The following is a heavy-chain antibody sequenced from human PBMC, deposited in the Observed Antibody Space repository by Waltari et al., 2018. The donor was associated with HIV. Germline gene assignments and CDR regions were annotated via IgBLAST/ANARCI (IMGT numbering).Heavy chain of an antibody. CDR1: AFRFNNYG. V-gene: IGHV3-30*02. CDR2: IRYDGINK. CDR3: AKAITAGVFDY. J-gene: IGHJ4*02. D-gene: IGHD1-20*01. Sequence: QIQLVESGGNVVQPGGSLILSYAASAFRFNNYGLHWVRQAPGKALEWVALIRYDGINKYYSDSVKGRFNISRDNSKNTLYLQMRSLRPEDTAVYYCAKAITAGVFDYWGQGTLVTVSS.